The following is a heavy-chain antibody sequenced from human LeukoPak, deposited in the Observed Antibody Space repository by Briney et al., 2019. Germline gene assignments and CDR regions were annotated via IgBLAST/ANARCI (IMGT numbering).Heavy chain of an antibody. D-gene: IGHD3-22*01. Sequence: SETLSLTCAVSVVSISSSSYYWGWTRQSPGKGLVWMGSIYYSGRTFYSPSLKSRVTISVDTTKNQFSLKLGSVTAADTAVYYCARSAYDSSGHYFDYWGQGTLVTVSS. J-gene: IGHJ4*02. CDR1: VVSISSSSYY. CDR2: IYYSGRT. CDR3: ARSAYDSSGHYFDY. V-gene: IGHV4-39*01.